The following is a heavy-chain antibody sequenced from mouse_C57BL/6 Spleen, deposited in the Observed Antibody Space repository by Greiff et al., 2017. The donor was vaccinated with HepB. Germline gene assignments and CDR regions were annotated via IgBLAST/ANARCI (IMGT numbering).Heavy chain of an antibody. CDR3: ARRDKDYYGSSWFAY. V-gene: IGHV1-9*01. D-gene: IGHD1-1*01. CDR1: GYTFTGYW. CDR2: ILPGSGST. J-gene: IGHJ3*01. Sequence: QVQLKQSGAELMKPGASVKLSCKATGYTFTGYWIEWVKQRPGHGLEWIGEILPGSGSTNYNEKFKGKATFTADTSSNTAYMQLSSLTTEDSAIYYCARRDKDYYGSSWFAYWGQGTLVTVSA.